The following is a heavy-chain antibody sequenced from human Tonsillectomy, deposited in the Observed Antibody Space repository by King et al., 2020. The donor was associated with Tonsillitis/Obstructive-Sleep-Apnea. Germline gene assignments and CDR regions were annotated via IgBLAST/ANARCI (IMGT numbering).Heavy chain of an antibody. CDR2: INPSGGST. D-gene: IGHD2-8*02. V-gene: IGHV1-46*01. CDR1: GYTFTDYY. CDR3: ARLRCTGGACYLNFDY. J-gene: IGHJ4*02. Sequence: VQLVESGAEVKKPGASVTVSCKASGYTFTDYYIQWVRQAPGQGLEWMGIINPSGGSTSYARKFQGRVTITRDTSTSTVYMDLSSLRSEDTAVYYCARLRCTGGACYLNFDYWGQGTLVTVSS.